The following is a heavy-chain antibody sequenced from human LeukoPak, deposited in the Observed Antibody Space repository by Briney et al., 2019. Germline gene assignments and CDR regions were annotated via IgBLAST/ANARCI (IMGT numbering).Heavy chain of an antibody. D-gene: IGHD5-18*01. J-gene: IGHJ4*02. CDR1: GGTFSSYA. Sequence: ASVKVSCKASGGTFSSYAISWVRQAPGQGLEWTGRIIPIFGTANYAQKFQGRVTITTDESTSTAYMELSSLRSEDTAVYYCASGYSYGYPDYWGQGTLVTVSS. CDR2: IIPIFGTA. V-gene: IGHV1-69*05. CDR3: ASGYSYGYPDY.